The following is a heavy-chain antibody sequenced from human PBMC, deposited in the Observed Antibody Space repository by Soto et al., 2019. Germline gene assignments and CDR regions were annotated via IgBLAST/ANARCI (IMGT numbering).Heavy chain of an antibody. J-gene: IGHJ5*02. CDR2: IIPIFGTA. Sequence: SVKVSCKASGGTFSSYGISWVRQAPGQGLEWMGGIIPIFGTANYAQKFQGRVTMTADESTSTAYMELSSLRSDDTAVYYCARDSGFCSGGSCYGNNWFDPWGQGTLVTVSS. CDR3: ARDSGFCSGGSCYGNNWFDP. CDR1: GGTFSSYG. D-gene: IGHD2-15*01. V-gene: IGHV1-69*13.